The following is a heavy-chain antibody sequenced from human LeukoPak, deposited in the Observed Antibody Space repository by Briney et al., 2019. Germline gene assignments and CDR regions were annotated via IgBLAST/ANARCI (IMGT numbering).Heavy chain of an antibody. V-gene: IGHV4-59*08. D-gene: IGHD2-15*01. CDR1: GGSISSYY. CDR3: ARHIRPLAYCSGGSCRYVGAFDI. J-gene: IGHJ3*02. CDR2: IYYSGST. Sequence: PSETLSLTCTVSGGSISSYYWGWIRQPPGKGLEWIGYIYYSGSTNYNPSLKSRVTISVDTSKNQFSLKLSSVTAADTAVYYCARHIRPLAYCSGGSCRYVGAFDIWGQGTMVTVSS.